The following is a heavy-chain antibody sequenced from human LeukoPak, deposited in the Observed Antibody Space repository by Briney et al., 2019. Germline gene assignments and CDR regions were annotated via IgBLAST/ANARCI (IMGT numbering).Heavy chain of an antibody. CDR3: AKVQEMGTILPPFHY. CDR1: GFTFSSYA. D-gene: IGHD5-24*01. Sequence: PGGSLRLSCAASGFTFSSYAMSWVRQAPGKGLEWVSAISGSGGSTYYADSVKGRFTISRDNSKNTLYLQVNSLRAADTAVYYCAKVQEMGTILPPFHYWGQGTLVTVSS. J-gene: IGHJ4*02. CDR2: ISGSGGST. V-gene: IGHV3-23*01.